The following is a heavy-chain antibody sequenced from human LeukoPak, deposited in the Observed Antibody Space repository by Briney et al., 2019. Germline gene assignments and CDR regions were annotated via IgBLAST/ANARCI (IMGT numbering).Heavy chain of an antibody. J-gene: IGHJ6*02. CDR1: GGSISSYY. V-gene: IGHV3-11*01. D-gene: IGHD6-6*01. CDR2: ISSSGSTI. CDR3: ARDRVGSSRYGMDV. Sequence: LSLTCTVSGGSISSYYWSWIRQAPGKGLEWGSYISSSGSTIYYADSVKGRFTISRDNAKNSLYLQMNSLRAEDTAVYYCARDRVGSSRYGMDVWGQGTTVTVSS.